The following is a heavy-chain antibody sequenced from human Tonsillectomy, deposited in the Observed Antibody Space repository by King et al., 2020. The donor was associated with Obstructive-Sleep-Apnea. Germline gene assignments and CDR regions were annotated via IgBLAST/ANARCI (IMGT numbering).Heavy chain of an antibody. CDR1: GFTFSLFP. Sequence: VQLVESGGGVVQPGRSLRLSCAASGFTFSLFPLHWVRQAPGKGLDWVTVISYDGNNKYYADSVKGRFTISRDNSKNTRYLQMNSLRAEDTAVYYCARDGCVSTVVTPGYFDFWGQGTLVTVSS. D-gene: IGHD4-23*01. V-gene: IGHV3-30*04. CDR2: ISYDGNNK. J-gene: IGHJ4*02. CDR3: ARDGCVSTVVTPGYFDF.